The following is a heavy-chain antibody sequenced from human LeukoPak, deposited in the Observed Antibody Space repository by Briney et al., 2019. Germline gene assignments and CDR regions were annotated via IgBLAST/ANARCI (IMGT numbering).Heavy chain of an antibody. CDR1: GGSISSYY. J-gene: IGHJ4*02. CDR3: ARHGDNTYYDYVWGSYRYSVFDY. CDR2: IYTSGST. Sequence: SETPSLTCTVSGGSISSYYWSWIRQPPGKGLEWIGYIYTSGSTNYNPSLKSRVTISVDTSKNQSSLKLSSVTAADTAVYYCARHGDNTYYDYVWGSYRYSVFDYWGQGTLVTVSS. V-gene: IGHV4-4*09. D-gene: IGHD3-16*02.